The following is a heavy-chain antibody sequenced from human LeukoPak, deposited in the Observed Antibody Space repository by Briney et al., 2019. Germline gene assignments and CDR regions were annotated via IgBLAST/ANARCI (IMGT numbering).Heavy chain of an antibody. Sequence: SQTLSLTCTVSGGSISSGGYYWSWIRQHPGKGLEWIGYIYYSGSTYYNPSLKSRVTISVDTSKNQFSLKLSSVTAADTAVYYCAREFFDTFTGYYVQDAFDVWGQGTMVTVSS. CDR3: AREFFDTFTGYYVQDAFDV. D-gene: IGHD3-9*01. J-gene: IGHJ3*01. CDR1: GGSISSGGYY. CDR2: IYYSGST. V-gene: IGHV4-31*03.